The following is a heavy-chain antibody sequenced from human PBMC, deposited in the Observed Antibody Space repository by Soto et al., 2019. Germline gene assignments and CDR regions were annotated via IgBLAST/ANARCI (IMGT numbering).Heavy chain of an antibody. CDR3: VRDGSTGWHFDS. CDR1: GFTLSSDW. Sequence: VCSLRLSCEASGFTLSSDWMSWIRHASRKGLEWVPNTRQDERQRYLVDSVQGRFTISRDNAKNLLYLQMNSLRAEDPAVYYCVRDGSTGWHFDSWGQGTLVTVSS. J-gene: IGHJ4*02. V-gene: IGHV3-7*01. D-gene: IGHD6-19*01. CDR2: TRQDERQR.